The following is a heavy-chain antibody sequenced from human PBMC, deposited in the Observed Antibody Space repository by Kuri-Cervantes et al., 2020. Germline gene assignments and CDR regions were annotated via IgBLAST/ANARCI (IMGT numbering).Heavy chain of an antibody. CDR3: TTDYGYNYYYYYMDV. J-gene: IGHJ6*03. V-gene: IGHV3-11*04. CDR2: ISSSGSTI. Sequence: GGSLRLSCAASGFTFSDYYMSWIRQAPGKGLEWVSYISSSGSTIYYADSVKGRFTISRDNAKNSLYLQMNSLRAEDTAVYYCTTDYGYNYYYYYMDVWGKGTTVTVSS. D-gene: IGHD6-13*01. CDR1: GFTFSDYY.